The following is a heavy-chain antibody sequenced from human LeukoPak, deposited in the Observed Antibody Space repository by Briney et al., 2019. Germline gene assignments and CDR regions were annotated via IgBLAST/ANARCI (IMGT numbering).Heavy chain of an antibody. J-gene: IGHJ4*02. V-gene: IGHV4-30-2*01. CDR1: GGSISSGGYS. Sequence: SETLSLTCAVSGGSISSGGYSWSWIRQPPGKGLEWIGEIYHGGTTNYNPSLKSRATMSVDKSKNQFSLKLNSVTAADTAVYYCARDVGSRSPGYWGQGTPVIVSS. CDR2: IYHGGTT. D-gene: IGHD2-15*01. CDR3: ARDVGSRSPGY.